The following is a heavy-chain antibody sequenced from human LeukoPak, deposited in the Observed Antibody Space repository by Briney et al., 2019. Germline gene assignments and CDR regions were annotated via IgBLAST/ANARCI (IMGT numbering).Heavy chain of an antibody. J-gene: IGHJ6*02. D-gene: IGHD2-2*01. CDR2: IYYSGST. Sequence: SETLPLTCTVSGGSISSYYWSWIRQPPGKGLEWIGYIYYSGSTNYNPSLKSRVTISVDTSKNQFSLKLSSVTAADTAMYFCARSHPSNYYYGMDVWGQGTTVTVSS. CDR1: GGSISSYY. CDR3: ARSHPSNYYYGMDV. V-gene: IGHV4-59*08.